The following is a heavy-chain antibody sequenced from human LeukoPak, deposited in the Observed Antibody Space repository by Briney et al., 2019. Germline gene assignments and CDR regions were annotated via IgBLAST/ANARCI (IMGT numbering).Heavy chain of an antibody. J-gene: IGHJ4*02. CDR1: GFRFSSYG. D-gene: IGHD3-3*01. Sequence: GRSLRLSCAASGFRFSSYGMHWVRQAPGKGLQWVAFIQSDGRNKYYADSVRGRFTISRDNSKNTLYLQMNSLRAEDTAMFYCAKDRWIGFSAIDYWGQGTLVTVSS. CDR2: IQSDGRNK. CDR3: AKDRWIGFSAIDY. V-gene: IGHV3-30*02.